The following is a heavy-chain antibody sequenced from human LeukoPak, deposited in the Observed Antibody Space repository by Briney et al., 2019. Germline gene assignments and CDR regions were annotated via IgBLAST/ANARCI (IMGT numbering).Heavy chain of an antibody. CDR3: ARVGATSLNYYYYYYMDV. D-gene: IGHD1-26*01. CDR2: ISAYNGNT. J-gene: IGHJ6*03. V-gene: IGHV1-18*01. CDR1: GYTFTSYG. Sequence: GASVKVSCKASGYTFTSYGINWVRQAPGQGLEWMGWISAYNGNTNYAQKLQGRVTMTTDTSTNTAHMELRSLRSDDTAVYYCARVGATSLNYYYYYYMDVWGKGTTVTVSS.